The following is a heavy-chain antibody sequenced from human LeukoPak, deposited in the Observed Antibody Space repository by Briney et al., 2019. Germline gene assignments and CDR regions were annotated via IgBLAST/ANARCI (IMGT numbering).Heavy chain of an antibody. Sequence: PSQTLSLTCTVSGGSISGGGYYWSWIRQPAGKGLEWIGRIYTTGSTNYNPSLKSRVTISVDTSKNQFSLKLSSVTAADTAMYYCARGYSGTWGSIDYWGQGTLVTVSS. CDR2: IYTTGST. CDR1: GGSISGGGYY. D-gene: IGHD1-26*01. V-gene: IGHV4-61*02. J-gene: IGHJ4*02. CDR3: ARGYSGTWGSIDY.